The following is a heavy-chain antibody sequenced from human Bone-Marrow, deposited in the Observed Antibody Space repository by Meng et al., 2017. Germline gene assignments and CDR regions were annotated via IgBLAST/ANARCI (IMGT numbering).Heavy chain of an antibody. V-gene: IGHV4-4*07. Sequence: QVHLPASGPGRVKPSETLSLPCTVSGGSISSYYWSWIRQPAGKGLEWIGRIYTSGSTNYNPSLKSRVTMSVDTSKNQFSLKLSSVTAADTAVYYCARGWDNYYDSSGYYSSPDYWGQGTLVTVSS. J-gene: IGHJ4*02. CDR1: GGSISSYY. D-gene: IGHD3-22*01. CDR3: ARGWDNYYDSSGYYSSPDY. CDR2: IYTSGST.